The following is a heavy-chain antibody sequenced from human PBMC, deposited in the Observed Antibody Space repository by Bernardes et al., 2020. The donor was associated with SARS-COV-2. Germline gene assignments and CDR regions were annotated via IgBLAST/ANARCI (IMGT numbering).Heavy chain of an antibody. CDR2: IKQDGSEK. CDR3: GITMVRGVISAKSSTHIDY. V-gene: IGHV3-7*01. D-gene: IGHD3-10*01. Sequence: GGSLRLSCAASGFTFSSYWMSWVRQAPGKGLEWVANIKQDGSEKYYVDSVKGRFTISRDNAKNSLYLQMNSLRAEDTAVYYCGITMVRGVISAKSSTHIDYWGQGTLVTVSS. CDR1: GFTFSSYW. J-gene: IGHJ4*02.